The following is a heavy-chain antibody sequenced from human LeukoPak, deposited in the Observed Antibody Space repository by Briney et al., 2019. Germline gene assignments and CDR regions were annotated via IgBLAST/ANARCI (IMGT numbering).Heavy chain of an antibody. CDR2: IWSVGNT. CDR1: RFNSTSKY. Sequence: CRRLSCATSRFNSTSKYRGWVSVAPVKGQEKVTVIWSVGNTYYVDSVKGGFVMSRDNSKSTLYLQMNNLRVEDTAVYYCAVVSNYYYYHGMDVRGQGTTVTVSS. CDR3: AVVSNYYYYHGMDV. D-gene: IGHD2/OR15-2a*01. J-gene: IGHJ6*01. V-gene: IGHV3-53*01.